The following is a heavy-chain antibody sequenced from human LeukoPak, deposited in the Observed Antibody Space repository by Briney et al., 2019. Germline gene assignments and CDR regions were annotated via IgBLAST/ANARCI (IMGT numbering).Heavy chain of an antibody. Sequence: PSETLSLTCTVSGGSIISGGYSWDWIRQPAGKGLEWIGYMSHSGSADYNPSLKSRVTISVDRSRNQFSLKLSSVTAADSAMYYCARRYCSSTNCSPFDYWGQGTLVTVSS. J-gene: IGHJ4*02. V-gene: IGHV4-30-2*01. CDR1: GGSIISGGYS. CDR3: ARRYCSSTNCSPFDY. CDR2: MSHSGSA. D-gene: IGHD2-2*01.